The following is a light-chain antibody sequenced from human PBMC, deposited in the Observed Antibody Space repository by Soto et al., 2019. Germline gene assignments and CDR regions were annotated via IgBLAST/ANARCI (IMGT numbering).Light chain of an antibody. CDR3: CSYAGSSTWV. V-gene: IGLV2-23*01. CDR2: EGS. J-gene: IGLJ2*01. CDR1: SSDVGSYNL. Sequence: QSALTQPASVSGSPGQSITISCTGTSSDVGSYNLVSWYQQHPGKAPKLMIYEGSKRASGASDRFTGSKSGNTASLTISGLQAEDEADYYCCSYAGSSTWVFGGGTKVTVL.